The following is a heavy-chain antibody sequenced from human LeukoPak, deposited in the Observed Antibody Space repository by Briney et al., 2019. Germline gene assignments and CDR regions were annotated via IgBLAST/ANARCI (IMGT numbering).Heavy chain of an antibody. D-gene: IGHD1-1*01. J-gene: IGHJ4*02. Sequence: ASVKVSCKASGYTFTSYCMHWGRQAPGQGLEWMGIIDPSGGSTSYAQKFQGRVTMTRDTSTSTVYMELSSLRSDDTAVYYCARGLQLERRLADYWGQGTLVTVSS. CDR3: ARGLQLERRLADY. V-gene: IGHV1-46*01. CDR1: GYTFTSYC. CDR2: IDPSGGST.